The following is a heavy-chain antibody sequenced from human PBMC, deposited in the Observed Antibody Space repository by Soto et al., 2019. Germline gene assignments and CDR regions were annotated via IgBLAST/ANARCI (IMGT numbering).Heavy chain of an antibody. CDR1: GYSISSSNW. CDR3: ARSIGWFGELPPDAFDI. Sequence: QVQLQESGPGLVKPSDTLSLTCAVSGYSISSSNWWGWIRQPPGKGLEWIGYMYYSGSTYYNPSLKSRVTMSVDTSKNQFSLKLSSVTAVDTAVYYCARSIGWFGELPPDAFDIWGQGTMVTVSS. CDR2: MYYSGST. V-gene: IGHV4-28*01. D-gene: IGHD3-10*01. J-gene: IGHJ3*02.